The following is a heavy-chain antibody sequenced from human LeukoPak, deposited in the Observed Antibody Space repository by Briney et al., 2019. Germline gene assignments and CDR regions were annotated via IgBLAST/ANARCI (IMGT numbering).Heavy chain of an antibody. V-gene: IGHV3-43*02. CDR3: AKGSPLSSWYAPHWFDP. CDR2: ISWDGGST. D-gene: IGHD6-13*01. J-gene: IGHJ5*02. Sequence: PGGSLRLSCAASGFTFSSYAMSWVRQAPGKRLEWVSLISWDGGSTYYADSVKGRFTISRDNSKNSLYLQMNSLRTEDTALYYCAKGSPLSSWYAPHWFDPWGQGTLVTVSS. CDR1: GFTFSSYA.